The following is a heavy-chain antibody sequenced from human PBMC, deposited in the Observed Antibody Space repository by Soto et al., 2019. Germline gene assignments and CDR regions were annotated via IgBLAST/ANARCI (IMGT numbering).Heavy chain of an antibody. J-gene: IGHJ6*02. CDR1: GGTFSSYA. D-gene: IGHD1-7*01. V-gene: IGHV1-69*13. Sequence: SVKVSCKASGGTFSSYAISWVRQAPGQGLEWMGGIIPIFGTANYAQKFQGRVTITADESTSTAYMELSSLRSEDTAVYYCAVTGTPPYYYGMDVWGQGTTVPVSS. CDR2: IIPIFGTA. CDR3: AVTGTPPYYYGMDV.